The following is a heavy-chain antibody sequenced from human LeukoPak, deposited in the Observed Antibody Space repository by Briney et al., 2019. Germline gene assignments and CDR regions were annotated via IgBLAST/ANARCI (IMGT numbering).Heavy chain of an antibody. Sequence: PGGSLRLSCAASGFTFSSYWMHWDRQAPGKGLVWVSRINSDGSSTSYADSVKGRFTISRDNAKNTLYLQMNSLRAEDTAVYYCARESSYYYDSSGYDPMDYWGQGTLVTVSS. CDR3: ARESSYYYDSSGYDPMDY. V-gene: IGHV3-74*01. D-gene: IGHD3-22*01. CDR2: INSDGSST. CDR1: GFTFSSYW. J-gene: IGHJ4*02.